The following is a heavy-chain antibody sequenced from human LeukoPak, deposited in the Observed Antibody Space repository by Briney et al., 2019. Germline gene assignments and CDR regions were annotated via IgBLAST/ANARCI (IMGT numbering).Heavy chain of an antibody. CDR1: GSTFSSYA. CDR2: IIPIFGTA. J-gene: IGHJ4*02. CDR3: ATHSGYSYGFLDY. D-gene: IGHD5-18*01. V-gene: IGHV1-69*06. Sequence: SVKVSCKASGSTFSSYAISWVRQAPGQGLEWMGGIIPIFGTANYAQKFQGRVTITADKSTSTAYMELSSLRSEDTAVYYCATHSGYSYGFLDYWGQGTLVTVSS.